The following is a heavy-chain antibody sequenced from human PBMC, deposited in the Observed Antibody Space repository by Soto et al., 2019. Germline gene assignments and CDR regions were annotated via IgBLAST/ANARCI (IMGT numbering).Heavy chain of an antibody. CDR1: GFTFSNYW. D-gene: IGHD6-19*01. J-gene: IGHJ4*02. V-gene: IGHV3-7*05. Sequence: EVQLVESGGGFVQPGGSLRLSCAASGFTFSNYWMSWVRQVPGKGLEWVANIKVDGSEKYYVDSVKGRFTISRDNAKNSLYLQMNSLRAEDTAVYYCAGVAVRGQGTLVTVSS. CDR3: AGVAV. CDR2: IKVDGSEK.